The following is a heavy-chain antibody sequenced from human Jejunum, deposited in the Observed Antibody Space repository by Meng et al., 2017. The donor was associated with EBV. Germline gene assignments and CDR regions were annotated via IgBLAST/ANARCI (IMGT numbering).Heavy chain of an antibody. CDR2: TNYTSNWYN. CDR1: ADSVSNIIAA. J-gene: IGHJ5*02. Sequence: QLQQSGPGLVKRSRTLSLPGATSADSVSNIIAAWNWFRQSPSRGLEWLGSTNYTSNWYNDYAVSVKSRITINPDTSKNQFSLQLNSVTPEDTAVYYCARETGNSFDPWGQGTLCNVSS. V-gene: IGHV6-1*01. CDR3: ARETGNSFDP.